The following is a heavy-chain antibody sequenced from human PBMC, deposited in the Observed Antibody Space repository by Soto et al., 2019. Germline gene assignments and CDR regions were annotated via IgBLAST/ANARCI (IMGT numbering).Heavy chain of an antibody. CDR1: GFPFSSHA. J-gene: IGHJ4*02. CDR2: VSGNGGTI. CDR3: AKGKGNTLFGVDTLFDY. D-gene: IGHD3-3*01. V-gene: IGHV3-23*01. Sequence: GGSLRLSCAASGFPFSSHAMSWVRQAPGKGLEWVSLVSGNGGTINYADSVKGRFTISRDKTQKTLYLQMNSLRAEDTAIYYCAKGKGNTLFGVDTLFDYWGQGTLVTVSS.